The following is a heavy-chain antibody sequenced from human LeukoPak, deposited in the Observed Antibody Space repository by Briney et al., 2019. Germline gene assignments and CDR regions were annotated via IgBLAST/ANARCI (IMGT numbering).Heavy chain of an antibody. Sequence: ASVKVSCKASGYTFTGYYMHWVRQAPGQGLEWMGWINPNSGGTNYAQKFQGRVTMTRDTSISTAYMELSRLRSDDTAVYYCARGYIVVVPAARFNNWFDPWGQGTLVTVSP. D-gene: IGHD2-2*01. CDR3: ARGYIVVVPAARFNNWFDP. CDR2: INPNSGGT. J-gene: IGHJ5*02. V-gene: IGHV1-2*02. CDR1: GYTFTGYY.